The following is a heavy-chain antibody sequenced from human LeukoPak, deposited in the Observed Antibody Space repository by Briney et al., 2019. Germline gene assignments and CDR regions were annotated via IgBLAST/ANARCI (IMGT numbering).Heavy chain of an antibody. Sequence: SETLSLTCAVYGGSFSGYYWSWIRQPPGKGLKWIGEINHSGSTNYNPSLKSRVTISVDTSKNQFSLKLSSVTAADTAVYYCARDGPGYCSGGSCEPFDYWGQGTLVTVSS. CDR1: GGSFSGYY. CDR3: ARDGPGYCSGGSCEPFDY. V-gene: IGHV4-34*01. J-gene: IGHJ4*02. CDR2: INHSGST. D-gene: IGHD2-15*01.